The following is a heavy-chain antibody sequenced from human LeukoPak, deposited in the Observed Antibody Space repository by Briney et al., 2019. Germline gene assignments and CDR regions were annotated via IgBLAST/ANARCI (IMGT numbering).Heavy chain of an antibody. CDR1: GFTFTSYG. CDR2: ISYDGGYQ. Sequence: GGSLRLSCAASGFTFTSYGKHWVRQAPGKGLEWVTYISYDGGYQYYADSVKGRFTISRDNSKNTVYLQLNSLTPEDTAVYYCAKDRRMMSPHYGMDVWDQGTTVTVSS. J-gene: IGHJ6*02. D-gene: IGHD3-16*01. V-gene: IGHV3-30*18. CDR3: AKDRRMMSPHYGMDV.